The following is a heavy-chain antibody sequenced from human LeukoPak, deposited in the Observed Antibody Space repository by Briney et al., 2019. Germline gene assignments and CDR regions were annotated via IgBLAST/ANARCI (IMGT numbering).Heavy chain of an antibody. Sequence: PSETLSLTCTVSGGSISYFYWSWIRQPAGKGLEWIGRIYTSGSTNHNPSLKSRVTMSVDTSKKQFSLKLTSVTAADTAVYYCARVGYYPDYYMDVWGKGTAVTVSS. CDR2: IYTSGST. D-gene: IGHD2-21*01. V-gene: IGHV4-4*07. CDR1: GGSISYFY. CDR3: ARVGYYPDYYMDV. J-gene: IGHJ6*03.